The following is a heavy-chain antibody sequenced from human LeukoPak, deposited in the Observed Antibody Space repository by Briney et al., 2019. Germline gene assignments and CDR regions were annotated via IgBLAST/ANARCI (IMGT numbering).Heavy chain of an antibody. V-gene: IGHV3-30*02. CDR1: GFTFSSYG. D-gene: IGHD3-3*01. J-gene: IGHJ4*02. Sequence: GGSLRLSCAASGFTFSSYGMHWVRQAPGKGLEWVALIRYDGCNKYYADSVKGRFTISRDNSKNTLYLQMNSLRAEDTAVYYCAKDLGFWSGYCFDYWGQGTLVTVSS. CDR2: IRYDGCNK. CDR3: AKDLGFWSGYCFDY.